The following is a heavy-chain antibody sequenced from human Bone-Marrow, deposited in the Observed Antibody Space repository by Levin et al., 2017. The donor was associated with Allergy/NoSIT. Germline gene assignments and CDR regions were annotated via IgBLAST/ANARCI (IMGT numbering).Heavy chain of an antibody. D-gene: IGHD3-16*01. Sequence: PGGSLRLSCAASGFTFGNFWMHWVRQVPGKGLVWVARISSDGSSTSYEGSVRGRFTISRDNAKDTLYLQMNNLRAEDTAVYFCARDRSPSIVRKYWGGNWFDPWGQGTLVTVSS. V-gene: IGHV3-74*03. J-gene: IGHJ5*02. CDR1: GFTFGNFW. CDR3: ARDRSPSIVRKYWGGNWFDP. CDR2: ISSDGSST.